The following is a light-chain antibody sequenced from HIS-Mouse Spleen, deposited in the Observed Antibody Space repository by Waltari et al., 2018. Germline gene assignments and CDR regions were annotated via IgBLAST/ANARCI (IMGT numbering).Light chain of an antibody. CDR2: EGS. V-gene: IGLV2-23*01. J-gene: IGLJ3*02. CDR1: SSDVGSYNF. CDR3: CSYAGSSTWV. Sequence: QSALTQPASVSGSPGQSINISCTGTSSDVGSYNFVSWYQQHPGKAPKLMIYEGSKRPSGVSNRFSGSKSGNTASLTISGLQAEDEADYYCCSYAGSSTWVFGGGTKLTVL.